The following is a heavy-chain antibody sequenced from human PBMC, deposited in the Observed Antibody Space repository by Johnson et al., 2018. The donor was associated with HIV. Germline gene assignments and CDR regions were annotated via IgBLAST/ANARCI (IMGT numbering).Heavy chain of an antibody. J-gene: IGHJ3*02. V-gene: IGHV3-9*01. Sequence: VQLVESGGGLVQPGRSLRLSCAASGFTFDDYAMHWVRQAPGNGLEWVSGISWNGGRTGYVDSVKGRFTISRDNAKNSLYLQMNSLRAEDTALYYCARAAYGWGSCRDTGVCGAFDSWGQGTTVTVSS. CDR1: GFTFDDYA. CDR3: ARAAYGWGSCRDTGVCGAFDS. D-gene: IGHD3-16*02. CDR2: ISWNGGRT.